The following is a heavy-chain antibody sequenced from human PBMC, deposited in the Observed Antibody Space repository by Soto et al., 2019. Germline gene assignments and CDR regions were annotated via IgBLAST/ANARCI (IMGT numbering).Heavy chain of an antibody. CDR2: ISSGGST. CDR3: ARDTLGGAYDFCH. Sequence: EVQLVESGGGLVQPGGSLRLSCAASGFSVSNLYMTWVRQAPGKGLEWVSVISSGGSTYYADSVKGRFTISRDNSKNTLYLEMKSVRAGDTAVYYCARDTLGGAYDFCHGGQGTLVTVSS. J-gene: IGHJ4*02. V-gene: IGHV3-66*01. CDR1: GFSVSNLY. D-gene: IGHD3-3*01.